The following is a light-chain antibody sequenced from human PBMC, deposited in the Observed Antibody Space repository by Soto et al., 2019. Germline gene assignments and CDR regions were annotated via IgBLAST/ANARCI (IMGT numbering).Light chain of an antibody. V-gene: IGLV4-69*01. CDR1: SGHSSYA. J-gene: IGLJ1*01. CDR2: LNSDVSH. Sequence: QSVLTQSPSASASLGASVKLTCTLSSGHSSYAIAWHQQQPEKGPRYLMKLNSDVSHSKGDGIPDRFSDSSSGAERYLTISGLQSEDEADYYGQTWGTGPFGFETGTKLTVL. CDR3: QTWGTGPFG.